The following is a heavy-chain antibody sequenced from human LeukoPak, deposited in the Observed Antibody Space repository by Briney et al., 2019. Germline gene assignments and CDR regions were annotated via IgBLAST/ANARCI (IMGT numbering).Heavy chain of an antibody. CDR1: GGSISSSSYY. D-gene: IGHD3-22*01. Sequence: SETLSLTCTVSGGSISSSSYYWGWIRQPPGKGLEWIGSIYYSGSTYYNPSLKSRVTISVDTSKNQFSLKLSSVTAADTAVYYCAKGGAYYDSSGYYFKYYFDYWGQGTLVTVSS. CDR2: IYYSGST. V-gene: IGHV4-39*01. CDR3: AKGGAYYDSSGYYFKYYFDY. J-gene: IGHJ4*02.